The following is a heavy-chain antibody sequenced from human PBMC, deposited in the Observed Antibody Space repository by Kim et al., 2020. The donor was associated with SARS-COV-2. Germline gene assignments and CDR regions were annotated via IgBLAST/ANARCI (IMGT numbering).Heavy chain of an antibody. CDR1: GGSISSYY. D-gene: IGHD1-7*01. CDR2: IYYSGST. V-gene: IGHV4-59*01. J-gene: IGHJ4*02. CDR3: AGTRGTYDPLFDY. Sequence: SETLSLTCTVSGGSISSYYWSWIRQPPGKGLEWIGYIYYSGSTNYNPSLKSRVTISVDTSTNQFSLKLSSVTAADTAVYYCAGTRGTYDPLFDYWGQGTMVTVSS.